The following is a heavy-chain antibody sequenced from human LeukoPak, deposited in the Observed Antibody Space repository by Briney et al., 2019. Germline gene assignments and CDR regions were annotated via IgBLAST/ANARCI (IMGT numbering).Heavy chain of an antibody. CDR1: GGTFSSYA. D-gene: IGHD3-3*01. J-gene: IGHJ5*02. V-gene: IGHV1-69*04. Sequence: SVKVSCKASGGTFSSYAISWVRQAPGQGLEWMGRIIPILGIANYAQKFQGRVTITADKSTSTAYMELSSLRSEDTAVYYCARANYDFWSGPEWFDPWGQGTLVTVSS. CDR2: IIPILGIA. CDR3: ARANYDFWSGPEWFDP.